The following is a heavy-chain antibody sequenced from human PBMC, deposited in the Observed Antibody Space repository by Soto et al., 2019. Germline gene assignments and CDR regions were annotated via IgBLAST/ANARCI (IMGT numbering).Heavy chain of an antibody. CDR2: IIPIIGII. CDR1: VGTFSTYT. D-gene: IGHD3-22*01. CDR3: AGDPDSHYNDSHASSYP. J-gene: IGHJ5*02. Sequence: QVQLVQSGAEVKKPGSSVKVSCKASVGTFSTYTITWVRQSPGQGREWMGRIIPIIGIINYAQKFQGRVTITADEFTGTAYMELTRLRSDDTAVYYCAGDPDSHYNDSHASSYPWGQGTLVTVSS. V-gene: IGHV1-69*08.